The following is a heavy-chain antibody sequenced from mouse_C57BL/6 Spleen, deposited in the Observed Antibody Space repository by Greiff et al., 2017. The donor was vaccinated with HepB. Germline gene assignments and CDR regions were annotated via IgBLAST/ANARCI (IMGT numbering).Heavy chain of an antibody. CDR2: IRNKANGYTT. CDR1: GFTFTDYY. J-gene: IGHJ4*01. Sequence: EVKVEESGGGLVQPGGSLSLSCAASGFTFTDYYMSWVRQPPGKALEWLGFIRNKANGYTTEYSASVKGRFTISRDNSQSILYLQMNALRAEDSATYYCASSSYYSNYEWAMDYWGQGTSVTVSS. V-gene: IGHV7-3*01. D-gene: IGHD2-5*01. CDR3: ASSSYYSNYEWAMDY.